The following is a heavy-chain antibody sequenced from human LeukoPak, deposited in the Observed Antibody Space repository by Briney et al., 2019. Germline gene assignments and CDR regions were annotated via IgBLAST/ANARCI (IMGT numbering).Heavy chain of an antibody. Sequence: PGGSLRLSCAASGFTFNNYALTWVRQTPGKGLECVSAISGDGVSPYYADSVRGRFTISRDNSKNTPYLQMNSLRVEDTAVYFCARDPGAFPYFFDCWGQGTLVTVSS. CDR2: ISGDGVSP. CDR1: GFTFNNYA. J-gene: IGHJ4*02. V-gene: IGHV3-23*01. CDR3: ARDPGAFPYFFDC. D-gene: IGHD4/OR15-4a*01.